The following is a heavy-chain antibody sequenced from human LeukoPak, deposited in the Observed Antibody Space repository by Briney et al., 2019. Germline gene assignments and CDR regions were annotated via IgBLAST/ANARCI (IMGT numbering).Heavy chain of an antibody. V-gene: IGHV3-74*01. J-gene: IGHJ4*02. Sequence: GGSLRLSCAASGFTFGNHWMHWVRQTPGKGLVWVSRIISDGSSTIYADSVKGRFTISRDNAKNTLYLQMNSLRAEDTAVYYCARDGSLPDYWGQGTLVTVSS. CDR3: ARDGSLPDY. CDR1: GFTFGNHW. CDR2: IISDGSST.